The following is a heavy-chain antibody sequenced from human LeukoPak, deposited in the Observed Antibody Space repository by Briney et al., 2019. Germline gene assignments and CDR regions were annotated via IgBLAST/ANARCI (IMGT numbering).Heavy chain of an antibody. Sequence: ASVKVSCKASGYTFTSYAMNWVRQAPGQGLEWMGWMNPNSGNTGYAQKLQGRVTMTTDASTTTAYMELRSLRSDDTAVYYCARAPRGFCSGGSCFDFWGQGTLVTVSS. CDR1: GYTFTSYA. V-gene: IGHV1-18*01. D-gene: IGHD2-15*01. CDR3: ARAPRGFCSGGSCFDF. J-gene: IGHJ4*02. CDR2: MNPNSGNT.